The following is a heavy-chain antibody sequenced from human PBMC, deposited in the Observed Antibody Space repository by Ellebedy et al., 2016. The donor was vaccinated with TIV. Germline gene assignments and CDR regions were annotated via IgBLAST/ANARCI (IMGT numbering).Heavy chain of an antibody. CDR1: GFTVRSNY. D-gene: IGHD3-22*01. J-gene: IGHJ3*01. CDR2: IYSGGST. V-gene: IGHV3-53*01. CDR3: ARAYYYDSSGYYTDALDV. Sequence: PGGSLRLSCAASGFTVRSNYMTWVRQAPGKGLEGVSVIYSGGSTYYADSVRGRFTISRDNSKNTLYLQMNSLRAEDTAVYYCARAYYYDSSGYYTDALDVWGQGTMVTVSS.